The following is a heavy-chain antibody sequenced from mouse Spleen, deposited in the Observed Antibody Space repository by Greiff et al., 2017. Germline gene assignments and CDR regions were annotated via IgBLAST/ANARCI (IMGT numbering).Heavy chain of an antibody. D-gene: IGHD2-1*01. CDR2: IWSGGST. V-gene: IGHV2-2*01. CDR3: ARNAHYGNFAMDY. Sequence: QVQLQQSGPGLVQPSQSLSITCTVSGFSLTSYGVHWVRQSPGKGLEWLGVIWSGGSTDYNAAFISRLSISKDNSKSQVFFKMNSLQADDTAIYYCARNAHYGNFAMDYWGQGTSVTVSS. CDR1: GFSLTSYG. J-gene: IGHJ4*01.